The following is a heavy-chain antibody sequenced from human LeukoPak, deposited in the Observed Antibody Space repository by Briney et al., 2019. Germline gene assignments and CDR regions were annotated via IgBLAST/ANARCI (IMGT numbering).Heavy chain of an antibody. CDR2: IHPGGSDI. Sequence: GESLRISCAGYGYTLSTYYIGWVRQMPGKGLEWMAIIHPGGSDIRYSPSFQGQVTISADKYINTAYLQWTSLKASDTAMYYCATYNIVWPVFWGLGTLVTVSS. V-gene: IGHV5-51*01. D-gene: IGHD3-10*01. J-gene: IGHJ4*02. CDR1: GYTLSTYY. CDR3: ATYNIVWPVF.